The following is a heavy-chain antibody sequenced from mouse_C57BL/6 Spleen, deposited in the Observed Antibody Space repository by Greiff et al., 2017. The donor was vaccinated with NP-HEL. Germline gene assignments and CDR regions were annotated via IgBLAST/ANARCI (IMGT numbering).Heavy chain of an antibody. V-gene: IGHV1-26*01. CDR3: ASLTTVAMDY. CDR2: INPNNGGT. Sequence: VQLQQSGPELVKPGASVKISCKASGYTFTDYYMNWVKQSHGKSLEWIGDINPNNGGTSYNQKFKGKATLTVDKSSSTAYMELRSLTSEDSAVYYCASLTTVAMDYWGQGTSVTVSS. D-gene: IGHD1-1*01. CDR1: GYTFTDYY. J-gene: IGHJ4*01.